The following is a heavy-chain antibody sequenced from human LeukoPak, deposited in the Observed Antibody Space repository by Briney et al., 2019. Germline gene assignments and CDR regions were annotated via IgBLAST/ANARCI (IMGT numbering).Heavy chain of an antibody. J-gene: IGHJ4*02. CDR2: IYHSGST. CDR1: GYSISSGYY. Sequence: KTSETLSLTCAVSGYSISSGYYWGWIRQPPGKGLEWIGSIYHSGSTYHSPSLKSRVTISVDTSKNQFSLKLSSVTAADTAVYYCARILMYSSGWPVKWDYCGQGTLVTVSS. D-gene: IGHD6-19*01. V-gene: IGHV4-38-2*01. CDR3: ARILMYSSGWPVKWDY.